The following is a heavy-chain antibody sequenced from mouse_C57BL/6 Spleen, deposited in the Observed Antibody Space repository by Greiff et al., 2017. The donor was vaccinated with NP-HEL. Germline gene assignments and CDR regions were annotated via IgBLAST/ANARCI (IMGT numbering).Heavy chain of an antibody. J-gene: IGHJ2*01. Sequence: QVQLQQPGAELVKPGASVKLSCKASGYTFTSYWMPWVKQRPGQGLEWIGMIHPNSGSTNYNEKFKSKATLTVDKSSSTAYMQLSSLTSEDSAVYYCARDYYGSSLDYWGQGTTLTVSS. CDR1: GYTFTSYW. CDR3: ARDYYGSSLDY. CDR2: IHPNSGST. V-gene: IGHV1-64*01. D-gene: IGHD1-1*01.